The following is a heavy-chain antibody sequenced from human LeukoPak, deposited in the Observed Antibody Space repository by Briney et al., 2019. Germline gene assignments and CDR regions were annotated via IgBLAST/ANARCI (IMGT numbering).Heavy chain of an antibody. Sequence: SETLSLTCTVSGGSISSYYWSWIRQPPGKGLEWIGYIYYSGSTNYNPSLKSRVTISVDTSKNQFSLKLSSVTAADTAVYYCARAHSRDGYNSSESYYYYYMDVWGKGTTVTISS. CDR3: ARAHSRDGYNSSESYYYYYMDV. CDR2: IYYSGST. J-gene: IGHJ6*03. V-gene: IGHV4-59*08. D-gene: IGHD5-24*01. CDR1: GGSISSYY.